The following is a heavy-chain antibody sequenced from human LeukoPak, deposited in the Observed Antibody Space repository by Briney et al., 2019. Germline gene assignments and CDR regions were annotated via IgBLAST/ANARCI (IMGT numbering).Heavy chain of an antibody. Sequence: PGRSLRLSCAASGFTFSSYSMNWVRRAPGKGLEWVSSISSSSNYIYYADSVKGRFTISRDNAKNSLWLQMNSLRAEDTAVYNCAREEGDSGGNFVGDYWGQGTLVTVSS. CDR2: ISSSSNYI. CDR3: AREEGDSGGNFVGDY. V-gene: IGHV3-21*01. J-gene: IGHJ4*02. CDR1: GFTFSSYS. D-gene: IGHD4-23*01.